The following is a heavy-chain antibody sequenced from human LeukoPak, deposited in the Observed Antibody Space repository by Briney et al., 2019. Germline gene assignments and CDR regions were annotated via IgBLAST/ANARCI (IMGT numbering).Heavy chain of an antibody. CDR2: IKEDGSDT. J-gene: IGHJ4*02. V-gene: IGHV3-7*01. CDR3: ASDRAYSQFDY. Sequence: GGSLRLSCAASGFTFSTYWMDWVRQAPGKGLECVASIKEDGSDTNYVGSVRGRFTVSRDNTKNSLYLQMNSLRADDTAVYYCASDRAYSQFDYWGQGTLVTVSS. D-gene: IGHD2-15*01. CDR1: GFTFSTYW.